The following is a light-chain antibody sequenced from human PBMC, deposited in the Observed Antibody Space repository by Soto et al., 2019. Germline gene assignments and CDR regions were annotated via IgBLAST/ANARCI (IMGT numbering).Light chain of an antibody. V-gene: IGLV2-23*02. CDR2: EVS. Sequence: QSALTQPASVSGSPGQSITISCTGTSSDVGSYNLVSWYQQHPGKAHKLMIYEVSKRPSGVSNRFSGSKSGNTASLTFSGLQSEDEADYYCCSYAGSSTYVFGTGTKVTVL. CDR1: SSDVGSYNL. CDR3: CSYAGSSTYV. J-gene: IGLJ1*01.